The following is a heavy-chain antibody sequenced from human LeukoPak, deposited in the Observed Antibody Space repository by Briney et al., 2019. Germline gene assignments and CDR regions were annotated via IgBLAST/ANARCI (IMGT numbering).Heavy chain of an antibody. V-gene: IGHV4-59*01. D-gene: IGHD3-9*01. Sequence: SETLSLTCTVSGGSISSYYWSWVRQPPGKGLEWLGYIYYSGSTNYNPSLKSRVTISVDTSKNQFSLKLSSVTAADTAVYYCARRGYYDILTGYYSYYYYYGMDVWGKGTTVTVSS. CDR3: ARRGYYDILTGYYSYYYYYGMDV. J-gene: IGHJ6*04. CDR1: GGSISSYY. CDR2: IYYSGST.